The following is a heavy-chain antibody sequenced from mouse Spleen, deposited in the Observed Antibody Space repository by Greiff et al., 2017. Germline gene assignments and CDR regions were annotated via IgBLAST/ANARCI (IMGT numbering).Heavy chain of an antibody. CDR2: ISDGGSYT. V-gene: IGHV5-4*02. Sequence: EVKVVESGGGLVKPGGSLKLSCAASGFTFSDYYMYWVRQTPEKRLEWVATISDGGSYTYYPDSVKGRFTISRDNAKNNLYLQMSSLKSEDTAMYYCAREGYYDGYRPSYFDYWGQGTTLTVSS. J-gene: IGHJ2*01. CDR3: AREGYYDGYRPSYFDY. D-gene: IGHD2-3*01. CDR1: GFTFSDYY.